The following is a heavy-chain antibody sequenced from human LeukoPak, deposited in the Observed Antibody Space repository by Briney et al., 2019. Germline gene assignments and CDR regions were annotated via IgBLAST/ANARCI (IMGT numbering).Heavy chain of an antibody. CDR2: IRSKANSYAT. Sequence: PGRSLRLSCAASGFTFSGSAMHWVRQASGKGLEWVGRIRSKANSYATAYAASVKGRFTISRDDSKNTAYLQMNSLKTEDTAVYYCCITGTTGRELYYYYYGMDVWGQGTTVTVSS. J-gene: IGHJ6*02. D-gene: IGHD1-20*01. V-gene: IGHV3-73*01. CDR3: CITGTTGRELYYYYYGMDV. CDR1: GFTFSGSA.